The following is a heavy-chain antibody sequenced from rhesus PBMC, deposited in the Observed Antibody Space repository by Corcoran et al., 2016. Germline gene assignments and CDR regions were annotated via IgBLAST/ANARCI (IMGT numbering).Heavy chain of an antibody. CDR3: ARQDYYSGSYIDY. CDR2: ISSGGSN. V-gene: IGHV4S14*01. CDR1: CYSLSSGYY. Sequence: QVQLQESGPGLVKPSATLSLPCAVSCYSLSSGYYWVWIRQPPGKGLEWIGYISSGGSNYLNPSLKSRVTLSVDTSKNQFSLKLSSVTAADTAVYYCARQDYYSGSYIDYWGQGVLVTVSS. J-gene: IGHJ4*01. D-gene: IGHD3-16*01.